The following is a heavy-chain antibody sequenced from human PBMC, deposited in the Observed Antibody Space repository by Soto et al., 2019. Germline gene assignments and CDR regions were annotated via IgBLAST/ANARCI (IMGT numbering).Heavy chain of an antibody. CDR1: GGTFSSYT. Sequence: QVQLVQSGAEVKKPGSSVKVSCKASGGTFSSYTISWVRQAPGQGLEWMGRIIPILGIANYAQKFQGRVTITADKSTSTAYRELSSLRSEDTAVYYCASGRQQLVPVEFDYWGQGTLVTVSS. J-gene: IGHJ4*02. D-gene: IGHD6-13*01. CDR3: ASGRQQLVPVEFDY. CDR2: IIPILGIA. V-gene: IGHV1-69*02.